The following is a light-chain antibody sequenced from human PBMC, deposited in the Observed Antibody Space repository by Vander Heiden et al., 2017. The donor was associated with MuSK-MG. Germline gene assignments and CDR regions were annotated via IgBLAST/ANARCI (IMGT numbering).Light chain of an antibody. V-gene: IGKV1-27*01. CDR3: LKDDGAPLS. CDR2: GAS. J-gene: IGKJ4*01. CDR1: QGISNS. Sequence: DIQLTQSPSSLSASVGDRVTITCRASQGISNSLAWYQQKPGKAPKLLIYGASTLQSGVPSHFSGSGSGTDFTLTISNLQPEDVARYYCLKDDGAPLSFGGGTQVEIK.